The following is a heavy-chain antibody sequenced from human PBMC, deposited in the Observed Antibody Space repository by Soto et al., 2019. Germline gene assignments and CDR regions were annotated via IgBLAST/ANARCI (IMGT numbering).Heavy chain of an antibody. J-gene: IGHJ5*02. CDR3: ARMFYHGSRNPNLFDP. Sequence: QVQLVQSGAEVKKPGASVKVSCEASGYTFTSFDINWVRQATGQGLEWMGWMDPNTGHTGYAQKFKGRISMTRDSSITTAYMELSSLTSEDTAVYYCARMFYHGSRNPNLFDPWGQGSLVTVSS. CDR1: GYTFTSFD. D-gene: IGHD3-10*01. V-gene: IGHV1-8*01. CDR2: MDPNTGHT.